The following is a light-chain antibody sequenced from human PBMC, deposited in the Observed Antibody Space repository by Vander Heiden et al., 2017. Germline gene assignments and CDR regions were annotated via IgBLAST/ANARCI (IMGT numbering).Light chain of an antibody. CDR3: QKYNSAPQT. CDR1: QVISNY. Sequence: DIQMTQSPSSLSASVGDRVTITCRASQVISNYLDWYQQKPGKVPKLLIYAASTLQSGVPSRFSGSGSGTDFTLTISSLQPEDVATYYCQKYNSAPQTFGQGTKVEI. CDR2: AAS. J-gene: IGKJ1*01. V-gene: IGKV1-27*01.